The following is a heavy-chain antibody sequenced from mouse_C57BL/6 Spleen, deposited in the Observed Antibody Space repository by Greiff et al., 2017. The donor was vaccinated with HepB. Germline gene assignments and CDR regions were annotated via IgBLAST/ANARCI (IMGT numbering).Heavy chain of an antibody. CDR1: GFSLTSYG. D-gene: IGHD2-5*01. Sequence: QVQLQQSGPGLVQPSQSLSITCTVSGFSLTSYGVHWVRQSPGKGLEWLGVIWSGGSTDYNAAFISRLIISKDNSKSQVFFKMNSLQADDTAIYYCARMDYSNYSFDYWGQGTTLTVSS. V-gene: IGHV2-2*01. J-gene: IGHJ2*01. CDR3: ARMDYSNYSFDY. CDR2: IWSGGST.